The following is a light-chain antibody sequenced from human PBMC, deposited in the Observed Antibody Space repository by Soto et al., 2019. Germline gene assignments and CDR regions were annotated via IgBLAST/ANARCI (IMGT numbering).Light chain of an antibody. J-gene: IGLJ3*02. Sequence: QSVLTQPPSVSGAPGQRVTISCTGSSSNIGAGYDVHWYQHLPGTAPKLLIYGNSNRPSGVPDRFSDSKSGTSASLAITGLQAEDEADYYCSSYVGNNNLVFGGGTKLTVL. CDR1: SSNIGAGYD. V-gene: IGLV1-40*01. CDR2: GNS. CDR3: SSYVGNNNLV.